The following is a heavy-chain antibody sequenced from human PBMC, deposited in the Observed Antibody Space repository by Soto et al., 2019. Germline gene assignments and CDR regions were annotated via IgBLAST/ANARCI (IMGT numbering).Heavy chain of an antibody. CDR2: INPTSGGT. V-gene: IGHV1-2*02. CDR3: ARHSRLLGLWPPQSGMDV. J-gene: IGHJ6*02. CDR1: GYTFTGYY. Sequence: ASVHVSCKASGYTFTGYYMHWVRKAPGQGPEWMGWINPTSGGTNYAQKIQDRVTMTTDTSISTAYMALSRLRPDDTAVYYCARHSRLLGLWPPQSGMDVWGQGTTVNVSS. D-gene: IGHD3-16*01.